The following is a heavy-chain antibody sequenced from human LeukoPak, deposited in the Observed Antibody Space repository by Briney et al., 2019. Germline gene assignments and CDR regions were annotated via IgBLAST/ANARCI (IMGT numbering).Heavy chain of an antibody. Sequence: PGGSLRLSCAGSGFTFSDHYMTWIRQPPGKWLQWVSFISRSGSTKDYADSVKGRFTISRDNTKKSLSLQMNSLRPEDTAVYYCATIGDRYYDYWGKGTLVIVSS. CDR1: GFTFSDHY. D-gene: IGHD3-10*01. CDR3: ATIGDRYYDY. J-gene: IGHJ4*02. V-gene: IGHV3-11*01. CDR2: ISRSGSTK.